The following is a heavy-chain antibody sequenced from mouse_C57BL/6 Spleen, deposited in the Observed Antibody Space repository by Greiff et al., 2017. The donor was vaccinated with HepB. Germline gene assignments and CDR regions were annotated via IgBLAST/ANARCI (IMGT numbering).Heavy chain of an antibody. Sequence: QVQLQQSGAELVKPVASVKLSCKASGYTFTSYWMQWVKQRPGQGLEWIGEIDPSDSYTNYNQKFKGKATLTVDTSSSTAYMQLSSLTSEDSAVYYCARAYYSNYWDAMDYWGQGTSVTVSS. CDR2: IDPSDSYT. J-gene: IGHJ4*01. V-gene: IGHV1-50*01. CDR3: ARAYYSNYWDAMDY. CDR1: GYTFTSYW. D-gene: IGHD2-5*01.